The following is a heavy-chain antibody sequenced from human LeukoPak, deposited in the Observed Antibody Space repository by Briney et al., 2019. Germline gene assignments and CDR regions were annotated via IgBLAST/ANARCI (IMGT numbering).Heavy chain of an antibody. CDR3: ASTGYSSSWYPSAEYFQH. V-gene: IGHV4-59*01. CDR2: IYYSGST. CDR1: GGSISSYY. D-gene: IGHD6-13*01. Sequence: SEPLSLTCTVSGGSISSYYWSWIRQPPGKGLDWIGYIYYSGSTNYNPSLKSRVTISVDTSKNQFSLKLNSVTAADTAVYYCASTGYSSSWYPSAEYFQHWGQGTLVTVSS. J-gene: IGHJ1*01.